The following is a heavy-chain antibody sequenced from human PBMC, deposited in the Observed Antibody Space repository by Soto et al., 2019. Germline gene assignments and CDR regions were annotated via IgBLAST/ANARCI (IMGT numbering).Heavy chain of an antibody. CDR2: IYSGGST. CDR1: GFTVSSNY. J-gene: IGHJ5*02. V-gene: IGHV3-53*01. CDR3: ARERRYSSGWYWFDP. D-gene: IGHD6-19*01. Sequence: GSLRLSCAASGFTVSSNYMSWVRQAPGKGLEWVSVIYSGGSTYYADSVKGRFTISRDNSKNTLYLQMNSLRAEDTAVYYCARERRYSSGWYWFDPWGQGTLVTVSS.